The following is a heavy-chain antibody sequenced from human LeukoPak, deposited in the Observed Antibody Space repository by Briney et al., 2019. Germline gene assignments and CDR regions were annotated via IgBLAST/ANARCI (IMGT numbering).Heavy chain of an antibody. Sequence: LSLTCTVSGGSISSYYMSWIRQAPGKGLEWVSYISSSGSTIYYADSVKGRFTISRDNAKNSLYLQMNSLRAEDTAVYYCARMSSSSWYLWGQGTLVTVSS. V-gene: IGHV3-11*01. J-gene: IGHJ4*02. CDR1: GGSISSYY. D-gene: IGHD6-13*01. CDR3: ARMSSSSWYL. CDR2: ISSSGSTI.